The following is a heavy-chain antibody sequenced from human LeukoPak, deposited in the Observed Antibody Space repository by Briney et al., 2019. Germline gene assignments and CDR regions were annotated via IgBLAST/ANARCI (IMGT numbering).Heavy chain of an antibody. D-gene: IGHD2-15*01. CDR2: ISGSGGST. J-gene: IGHJ6*02. Sequence: PGGSLSLSCAASGFTFSSYAMSWVRQAPGKGLEWASAISGSGGSTYYADSVKGRFTISRDNSKNTLYLQMNSLRAEDTAVYYCAKDVVVAATGSMDVWGQGTTVTVSS. CDR1: GFTFSSYA. CDR3: AKDVVVAATGSMDV. V-gene: IGHV3-23*01.